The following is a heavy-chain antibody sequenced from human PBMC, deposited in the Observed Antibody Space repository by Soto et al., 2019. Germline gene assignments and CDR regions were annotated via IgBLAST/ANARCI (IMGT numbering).Heavy chain of an antibody. CDR2: ITPIFDTT. CDR1: GGTFSNYA. J-gene: IGHJ2*01. CDR3: ARGYFDL. Sequence: QIHLVQSGAEVKKPGSSVKISCKASGGTFSNYAISWVRQAPGQGLEWMGGITPIFDTTNYAQKFQGRVTMTRDTSTSTVYMELSSLRSEDTAVYFCARGYFDLWGRGTLVTVSS. V-gene: IGHV1-69*05.